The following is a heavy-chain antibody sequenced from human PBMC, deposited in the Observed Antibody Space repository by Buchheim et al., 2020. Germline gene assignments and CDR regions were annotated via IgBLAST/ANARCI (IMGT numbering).Heavy chain of an antibody. J-gene: IGHJ6*02. V-gene: IGHV4-4*02. CDR2: IYQSGNT. CDR3: ARDRDCSSSSCTYGMDV. Sequence: QVQLQESGPGLVKPSGTLSLTCAVSGAPISSNNWWSWVRQPPGKGLGWIGEIYQSGNTNYNPSLKSRVGIFLEQLTNNFPLKLNSVTAADTAVYYCARDRDCSSSSCTYGMDVWGQGTT. CDR1: GAPISSNNW. D-gene: IGHD2-2*01.